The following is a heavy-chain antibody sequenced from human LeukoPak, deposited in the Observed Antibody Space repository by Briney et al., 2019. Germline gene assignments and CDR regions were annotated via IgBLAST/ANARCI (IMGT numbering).Heavy chain of an antibody. Sequence: ASVKVSCKASGYXFSGYYMHWVRQAPGQGLEWMGWINPNSGGTKYAQKFQGRVTMTRDTSISTAYMELSRLRSDDTAVYYCATEVTDWGQGTLVTVSS. J-gene: IGHJ4*02. CDR2: INPNSGGT. CDR1: GYXFSGYY. CDR3: ATEVTD. D-gene: IGHD5-18*01. V-gene: IGHV1-2*02.